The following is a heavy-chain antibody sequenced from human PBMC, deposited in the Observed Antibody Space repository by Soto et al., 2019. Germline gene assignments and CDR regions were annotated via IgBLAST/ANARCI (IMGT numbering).Heavy chain of an antibody. CDR2: TSGSGGST. V-gene: IGHV3-23*01. D-gene: IGHD2-2*01. Sequence: EVQLLESGGGLEQPGGSLRLSCVGSGHTFHNYAMTWVRQAPGKGLEWVSGTSGSGGSTYYADSGRGRFTISRDDSKNPLYLQMNSLRAEDTAVYYCARGSRASGVVPAALNWGQGTLVTVSS. J-gene: IGHJ4*02. CDR3: ARGSRASGVVPAALN. CDR1: GHTFHNYA.